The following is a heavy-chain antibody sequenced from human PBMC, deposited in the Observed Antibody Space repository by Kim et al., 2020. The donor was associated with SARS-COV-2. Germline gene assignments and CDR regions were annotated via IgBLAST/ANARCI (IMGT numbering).Heavy chain of an antibody. CDR2: NT. CDR3: AREAVAGSFDH. D-gene: IGHD6-19*01. J-gene: IGHJ4*02. V-gene: IGHV1-3*01. Sequence: NTRYSQKFPARVSITRDTSATTAYLELSGLRSEDTAVYYCAREAVAGSFDHWGQGTLVTVSS.